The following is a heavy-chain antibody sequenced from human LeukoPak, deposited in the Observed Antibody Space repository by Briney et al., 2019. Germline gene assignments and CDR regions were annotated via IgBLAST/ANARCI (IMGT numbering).Heavy chain of an antibody. V-gene: IGHV3-21*01. CDR2: ISSSSSYI. CDR1: GFTFSSYS. J-gene: IGHJ4*02. Sequence: ASLRLSCAVSGFTFSSYSMNWVRQAPGKGLEWVSSISSSSSYIYYADSVKGRFTISRDNAKNLLYLQMNSLRAEDTAVYYCAREWSRDGRPDDYWGQGTLVTVSS. D-gene: IGHD5-24*01. CDR3: AREWSRDGRPDDY.